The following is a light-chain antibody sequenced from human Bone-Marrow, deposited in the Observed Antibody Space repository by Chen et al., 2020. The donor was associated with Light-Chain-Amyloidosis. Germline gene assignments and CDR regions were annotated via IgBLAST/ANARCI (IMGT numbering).Light chain of an antibody. V-gene: IGLV3-25*03. CDR2: KDS. CDR1: ALPKQY. CDR3: QSADSSGTLWV. Sequence: SYELTQPPSVSVSPGQTARITCSGDALPKQYAYWYQQKPGQAPVLVIYKDSERPSGIPERFSGSSSGITVTLTISGVQAEDEADYYCQSADSSGTLWVFGGGTKLTVL. J-gene: IGLJ3*02.